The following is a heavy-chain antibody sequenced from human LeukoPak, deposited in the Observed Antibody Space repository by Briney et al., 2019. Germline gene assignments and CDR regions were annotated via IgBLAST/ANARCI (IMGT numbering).Heavy chain of an antibody. J-gene: IGHJ4*02. CDR2: ISYDGSNK. D-gene: IGHD3-3*01. V-gene: IGHV3-30*01. Sequence: GGSLRLSCAASGFTFSSYAMHWVRQAPGKGLEWVAVISYDGSNKYYADSVKGRFTISRDNSKNTLYLQMNSLRAEDTAVYYCARGLAPTYYGFWSGYFDYWGQGTLVTVSS. CDR3: ARGLAPTYYGFWSGYFDY. CDR1: GFTFSSYA.